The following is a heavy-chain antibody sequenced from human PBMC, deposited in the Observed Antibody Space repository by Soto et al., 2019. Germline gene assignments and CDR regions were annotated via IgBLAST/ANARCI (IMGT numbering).Heavy chain of an antibody. J-gene: IGHJ6*02. V-gene: IGHV4-34*01. CDR2: INHSGST. CDR1: GGSFSGYY. D-gene: IGHD3-3*01. Sequence: QVQLQQWGAGLLKPSETLSLTCAVYGGSFSGYYWSWIRQPPGKGLEWIGEINHSGSTNYNPSLKSRVTISVDTSKNQFSLKLSSVTAADTAVYYCARGVGFWSGYYSSNYYYYGMDVWRQGTTVTVSS. CDR3: ARGVGFWSGYYSSNYYYYGMDV.